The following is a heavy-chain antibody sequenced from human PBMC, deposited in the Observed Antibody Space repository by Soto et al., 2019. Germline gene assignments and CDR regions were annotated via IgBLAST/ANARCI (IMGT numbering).Heavy chain of an antibody. J-gene: IGHJ4*02. D-gene: IGHD3-22*01. CDR2: MYHSGST. V-gene: IGHV4-4*02. CDR3: ARDVGYHYDGSPSGQFDF. Sequence: QVELQESGPGLVKPSGTLSLTCAVSGNSISSTNWWSWVRQSPGKGLEWVGEMYHSGSTNYNPSLKIRVTISVDKSKNQSSLKLSSVTAADTAVYYCARDVGYHYDGSPSGQFDFWGQGTLVTVSS. CDR1: GNSISSTNW.